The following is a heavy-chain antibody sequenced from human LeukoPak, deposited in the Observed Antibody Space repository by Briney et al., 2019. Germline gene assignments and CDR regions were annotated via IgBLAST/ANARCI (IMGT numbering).Heavy chain of an antibody. Sequence: GGSLRLSCAASGFTFGTYGMHWVRQAPGKGLEWVAVISYDGSDKYYADSVKGRFTISRDNSKNTLYLQMNSLRAEDTAVYYCARVGSGWYHDYWGQGTLVTVSS. V-gene: IGHV3-30*03. CDR1: GFTFGTYG. J-gene: IGHJ4*02. CDR2: ISYDGSDK. CDR3: ARVGSGWYHDY. D-gene: IGHD6-19*01.